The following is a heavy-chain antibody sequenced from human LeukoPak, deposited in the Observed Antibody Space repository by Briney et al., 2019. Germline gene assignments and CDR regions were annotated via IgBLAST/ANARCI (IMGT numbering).Heavy chain of an antibody. V-gene: IGHV4-39*07. D-gene: IGHD6-19*01. Sequence: SETLSLTCTVSGGSISSSSYYWGWICQPPGKGLEWIGEINHSGSTNYNPSLKSRVTISVDTSKNQFSLKLSSVTAADTAVYYCARAQWLPHIDYWGQGTLVTVSS. CDR2: INHSGST. CDR3: ARAQWLPHIDY. J-gene: IGHJ4*02. CDR1: GGSISSSSYY.